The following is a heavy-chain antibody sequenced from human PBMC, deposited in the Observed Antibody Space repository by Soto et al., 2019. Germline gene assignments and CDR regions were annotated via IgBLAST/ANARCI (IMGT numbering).Heavy chain of an antibody. J-gene: IGHJ4*02. CDR3: ARDIAVAGLDY. CDR1: GFTVSSNY. D-gene: IGHD6-19*01. Sequence: TGGSLRLSCAASGFTVSSNYMSWVRQAPGKGLEWVSVIYSGGSTYYADSVKGRFTISRDNSKNTLYLQMNSLRAEDTAVYYCARDIAVAGLDYWGQGTLVTVSS. V-gene: IGHV3-53*01. CDR2: IYSGGST.